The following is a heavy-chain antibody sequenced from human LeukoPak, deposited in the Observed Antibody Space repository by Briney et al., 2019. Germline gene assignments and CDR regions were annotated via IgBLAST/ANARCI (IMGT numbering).Heavy chain of an antibody. CDR2: IKTKTNSYAT. V-gene: IGHV3-73*01. CDR1: GFTFSGSA. Sequence: GGSLRLSCAASGFTFSGSAMHWVRQASGKGLEWVGRIKTKTNSYATAYAASVKGRFTISRDDLKNTAYLQMNSLKTEDTAVYYRTRPRYGVPDSWGQGTLVTVSS. D-gene: IGHD4-17*01. CDR3: TRPRYGVPDS. J-gene: IGHJ4*02.